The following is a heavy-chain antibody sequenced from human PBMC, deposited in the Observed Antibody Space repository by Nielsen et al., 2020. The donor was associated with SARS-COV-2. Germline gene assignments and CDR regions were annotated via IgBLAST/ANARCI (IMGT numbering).Heavy chain of an antibody. J-gene: IGHJ4*02. D-gene: IGHD6-13*01. CDR1: GFTFSSYS. V-gene: IGHV3-30*03. CDR3: AGYSSSFPGIR. Sequence: GESLKISCAASGFTFSSYSMNWVRQAPGKGLEWVAVISYDGSNKYYADSVKGRFTISRDNSRNTLYLQMNSLRAEDTAVYYCAGYSSSFPGIRWGQGTQVTVSS. CDR2: ISYDGSNK.